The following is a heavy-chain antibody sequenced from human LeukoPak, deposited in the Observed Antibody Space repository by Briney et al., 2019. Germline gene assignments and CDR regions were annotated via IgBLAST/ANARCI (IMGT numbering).Heavy chain of an antibody. J-gene: IGHJ5*01. CDR2: INQDGSEK. Sequence: GGSLRLSCAASGFTFSDHWMSWVRQAPGKGLEWVANINQDGSEKYHVDSVKGRFTISRDNANNSLYLQMNSLRSEDTALYYCARDWRESQAYDDFWTALPPDSWGQGTLVAVSS. D-gene: IGHD3-3*01. CDR1: GFTFSDHW. CDR3: ARDWRESQAYDDFWTALPPDS. V-gene: IGHV3-7*01.